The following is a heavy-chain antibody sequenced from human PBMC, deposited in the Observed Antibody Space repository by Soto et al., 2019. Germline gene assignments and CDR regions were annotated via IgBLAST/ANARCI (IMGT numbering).Heavy chain of an antibody. D-gene: IGHD3-22*01. V-gene: IGHV1-18*01. CDR1: GYTFTSYG. CDR3: ARDISYYDSSGYYFDY. Sequence: ASVKVSCKASGYTFTSYGISWVRQAPGQGLEWMGWISAYNGNTNYAQKLQGRVTMTTDTSTSTAYMELRSLRSDDTAVYYCARDISYYDSSGYYFDYWGQGTLVTVSS. J-gene: IGHJ4*02. CDR2: ISAYNGNT.